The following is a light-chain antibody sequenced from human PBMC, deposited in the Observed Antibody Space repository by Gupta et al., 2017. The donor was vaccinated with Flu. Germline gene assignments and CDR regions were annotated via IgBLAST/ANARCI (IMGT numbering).Light chain of an antibody. CDR1: NIGSNT. CDR2: FNN. CDR3: AAWDDSLDGDVV. V-gene: IGLV1-44*01. J-gene: IGLJ2*01. Sequence: NIGSNTVNWYQQLPGTAPKLLIFFNNQRSSGVPDRFTGSKSGTSASLAISGLQSEDEADYYCAAWDDSLDGDVVFGGGTKLTVL.